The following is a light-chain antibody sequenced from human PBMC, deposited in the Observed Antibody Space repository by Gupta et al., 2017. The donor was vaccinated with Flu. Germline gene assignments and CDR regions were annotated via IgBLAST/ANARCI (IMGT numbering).Light chain of an antibody. J-gene: IGLJ2*01. V-gene: IGLV3-19*01. CDR1: SLGSYY. CDR2: GRN. CDR3: NSRDISGDLVL. Sequence: GQTVRITCQGDSLGSYYAGWYQQKSGQAPVLLLYGRNIPPSGIPDRFSGSTSGNTAYLTLTGVQAEDEADYYCNSRDISGDLVLFGGGTKLTGL.